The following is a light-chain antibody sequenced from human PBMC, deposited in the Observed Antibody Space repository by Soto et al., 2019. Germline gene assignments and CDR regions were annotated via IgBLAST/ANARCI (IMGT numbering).Light chain of an antibody. CDR1: QSVGSTY. CDR3: QQYGSSPLT. Sequence: EIVLTQSPGTLSLSPGERATLSCRASQSVGSTYLAWHQQKPGQVPRLLIYGASSRATGIPDRFSGSGSGTDFTLTISRLEPEDFAVYYCQQYGSSPLTFGGGTKVEIK. CDR2: GAS. V-gene: IGKV3-20*01. J-gene: IGKJ4*01.